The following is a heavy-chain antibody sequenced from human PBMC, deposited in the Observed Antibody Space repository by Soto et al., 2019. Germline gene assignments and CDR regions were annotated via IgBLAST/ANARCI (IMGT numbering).Heavy chain of an antibody. J-gene: IGHJ6*02. D-gene: IGHD3-10*01. CDR1: GFTFSTYT. V-gene: IGHV3-21*01. Sequence: AGSLRVSCLSSGFTFSTYTMNWVRQAPGKGLEWVSGIRGFSPYTFYAESVKGRFTISRDNAKNSLDLQMDSLRAEDTAVYYCARDRGYDAHDYYYNAMDVWGQGTTVTVSS. CDR3: ARDRGYDAHDYYYNAMDV. CDR2: IRGFSPYT.